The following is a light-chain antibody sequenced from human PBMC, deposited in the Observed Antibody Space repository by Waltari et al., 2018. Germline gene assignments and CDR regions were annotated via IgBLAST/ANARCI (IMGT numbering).Light chain of an antibody. CDR2: WAS. Sequence: DIVMTQSPDSLAVSLGERATITCKSSQTVLYSSNNKNYLAWYQQKAGQSPKLLLCWASTRESGVPDRFSGSGSGTDFTLTINSLQAADVAVYYCQQYYTTPTFGQGTKVEIK. V-gene: IGKV4-1*01. CDR1: QTVLYSSNNKNY. J-gene: IGKJ1*01. CDR3: QQYYTTPT.